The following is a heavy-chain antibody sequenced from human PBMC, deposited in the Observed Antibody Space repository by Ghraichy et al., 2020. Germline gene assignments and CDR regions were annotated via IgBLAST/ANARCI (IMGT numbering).Heavy chain of an antibody. V-gene: IGHV3-11*01. Sequence: GGSLRLSCAASGFTFSDYYMSWIRQAPGKGLEWVSYISSSGSTIYYADSVKGRFTISRDNAKNSLYLQMNSLRAEDTAVYYCAREDSSSFGVQFRLPGIYGMDVWGQGTTVTVSS. CDR1: GFTFSDYY. D-gene: IGHD6-13*01. CDR3: AREDSSSFGVQFRLPGIYGMDV. CDR2: ISSSGSTI. J-gene: IGHJ6*02.